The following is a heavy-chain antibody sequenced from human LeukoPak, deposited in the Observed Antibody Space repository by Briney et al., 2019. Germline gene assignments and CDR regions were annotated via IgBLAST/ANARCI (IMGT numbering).Heavy chain of an antibody. CDR3: ARASDIVMVVPGTPPHY. Sequence: ASVKVSCKASGYTFTNYYMHWVRQAPGQGLEWMGIINPSGGSSSSAQQFQGRVTMTRDTFTSTVYMELSSLRSEDTALYYCARASDIVMVVPGTPPHYWGQGTLVTVSS. D-gene: IGHD2-15*01. V-gene: IGHV1-46*01. CDR1: GYTFTNYY. CDR2: INPSGGSS. J-gene: IGHJ4*02.